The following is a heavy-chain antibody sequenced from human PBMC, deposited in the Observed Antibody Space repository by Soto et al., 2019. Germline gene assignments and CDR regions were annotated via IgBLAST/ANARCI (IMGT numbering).Heavy chain of an antibody. D-gene: IGHD3-10*01. CDR1: GGSISSRSNY. CDR2: TYHTGST. J-gene: IGHJ4*02. CDR3: ARHHYKTRLIIAASFDF. V-gene: IGHV4-39*01. Sequence: SETLSLTCSVSGGSISSRSNYWGRARQTQGKGLDWIGTTYHTGSTYYNPSLQSRVTISLDMSKNQFSLRLSSVTAADTAVYYCARHHYKTRLIIAASFDFWGQGSLVTVSS.